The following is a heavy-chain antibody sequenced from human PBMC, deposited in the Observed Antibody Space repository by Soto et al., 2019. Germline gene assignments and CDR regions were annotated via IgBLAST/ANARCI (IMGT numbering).Heavy chain of an antibody. J-gene: IGHJ6*02. V-gene: IGHV1-46*01. CDR3: ARDTSGWSLNALDV. CDR1: GSAITRYY. CDR2: INPGGGSA. D-gene: IGHD6-19*01. Sequence: QVDLVQSGAEVKKPGASVTISCKASGSAITRYYIHWVRQAPGRGLEWMGIINPGGGSASYAQKFQDRVTIDKDTSTGTVYMDLRSLRTKDTAVYYCARDTSGWSLNALDVWGPGTTVNVSS.